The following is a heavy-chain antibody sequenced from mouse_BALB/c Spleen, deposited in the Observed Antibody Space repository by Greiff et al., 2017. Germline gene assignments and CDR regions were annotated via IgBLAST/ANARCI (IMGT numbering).Heavy chain of an antibody. Sequence: QVQLQQSGAELVRPGTSVKVSCKASGYAFTNYLIEWVKQRPGQGLEWIGVINPGSGGTNYNEKFKGKATLTADKSSSTAYMQLSSLTSDDSAVYFCARGDGNYPDWGQGTLVTVSA. J-gene: IGHJ3*01. CDR1: GYAFTNYL. CDR3: ARGDGNYPD. CDR2: INPGSGGT. D-gene: IGHD2-1*01. V-gene: IGHV1-54*01.